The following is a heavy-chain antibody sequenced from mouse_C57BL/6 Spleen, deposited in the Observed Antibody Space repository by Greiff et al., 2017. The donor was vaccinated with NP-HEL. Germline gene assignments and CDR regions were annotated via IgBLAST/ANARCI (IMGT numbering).Heavy chain of an antibody. J-gene: IGHJ4*01. CDR1: GYTFTSYW. CDR2: IDPSDSET. V-gene: IGHV1-52*01. Sequence: QVQLQQPGAELVRPGSSVKLSCKASGYTFTSYWMHWVKQRPIQGLEWIGNIDPSDSETHYNQKFKDKATLTVDKSSSTAYMQLSSLTSEDSAVYYCAITYDGFYYAMDYWGQGTSVTVSS. CDR3: AITYDGFYYAMDY. D-gene: IGHD2-3*01.